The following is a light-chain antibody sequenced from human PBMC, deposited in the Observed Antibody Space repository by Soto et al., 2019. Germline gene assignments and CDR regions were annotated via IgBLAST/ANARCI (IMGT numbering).Light chain of an antibody. CDR2: EVS. V-gene: IGLV2-14*01. CDR3: SSYTSSSTPLYV. Sequence: QSALTQPASVSGSPGQSITISCTGTSSDVGGYNYVSWYQQHPGKAPKLMIYEVSNRPSGVSNRFSGSKSGNTASLAISGLQAEDEADYSCSSYTSSSTPLYVFGNRSKVTVL. J-gene: IGLJ1*01. CDR1: SSDVGGYNY.